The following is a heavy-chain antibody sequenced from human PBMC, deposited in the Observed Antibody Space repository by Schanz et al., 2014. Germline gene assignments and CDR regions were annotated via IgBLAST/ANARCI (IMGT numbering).Heavy chain of an antibody. Sequence: QVRLVQSGAELKMPGATVKVSCKASGYTLTNFDINWVRQAPGQGLEWMGWMNPNSGTTGYAQKFQGRVTMTMNTSTSTADMELSSLRSEDTAIYYCARGNTIFGVVILGWLDPWGQGTLVTVSS. CDR1: GYTLTNFD. V-gene: IGHV1-8*01. D-gene: IGHD3-3*01. CDR2: MNPNSGTT. J-gene: IGHJ5*02. CDR3: ARGNTIFGVVILGWLDP.